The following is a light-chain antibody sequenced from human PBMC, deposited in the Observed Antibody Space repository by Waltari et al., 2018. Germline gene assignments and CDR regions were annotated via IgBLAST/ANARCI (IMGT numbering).Light chain of an antibody. CDR1: SSDVGGYDF. Sequence: QSAPTQPASVSGPPGQSITISCTGPSSDVGGYDFVSWHQQYPGKAPQVMIYGVNNRHSGVSNRFSGSKSGNTASLIISGLQADDEADYYCSSYTTSGTLVFGTGTKVTVL. CDR2: GVN. V-gene: IGLV2-14*01. CDR3: SSYTTSGTLV. J-gene: IGLJ1*01.